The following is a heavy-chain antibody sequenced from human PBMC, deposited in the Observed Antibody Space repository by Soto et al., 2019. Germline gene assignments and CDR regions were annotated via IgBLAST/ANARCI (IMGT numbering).Heavy chain of an antibody. CDR1: GGSISSGGYS. Sequence: SETLSLTCAVSGGSISSGGYSWGWIRQPSGKGLEWIGYIYHSGSTYYNPSLKSRVTISVDRSKNQFSLKLSSVTAADTAVYYCARGAPVVNDYWGQGTLVTVSS. J-gene: IGHJ4*02. D-gene: IGHD3-22*01. CDR3: ARGAPVVNDY. V-gene: IGHV4-30-2*01. CDR2: IYHSGST.